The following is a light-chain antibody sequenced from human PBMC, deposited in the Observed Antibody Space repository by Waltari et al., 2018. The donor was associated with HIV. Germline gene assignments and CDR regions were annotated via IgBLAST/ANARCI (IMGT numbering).Light chain of an antibody. V-gene: IGLV7-46*01. CDR2: DTT. Sequence: QAVVTQEPSLTVSTGGTVTLTSASSTGSVTSAHYPYWFQQTPGQAPRTLIYDTTNKHSWTPARFSGSLLGGKAALTLSGAQPEDEAECYCLLSYSGARVFGGGTKLTVL. J-gene: IGLJ2*01. CDR3: LLSYSGARV. CDR1: TGSVTSAHY.